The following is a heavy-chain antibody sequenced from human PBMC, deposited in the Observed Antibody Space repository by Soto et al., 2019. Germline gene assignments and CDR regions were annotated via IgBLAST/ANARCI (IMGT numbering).Heavy chain of an antibody. Sequence: GASVKVSCKAPRYTFTGYYIHWVRQAPGQGLEWMGWINPNSGGKNYAQKFQGRVTMTRDTSISTAYMELRRLRSDDTDVYYCAHLHAGSDPWGQGTLVTVSS. D-gene: IGHD3-10*01. J-gene: IGHJ5*02. CDR3: AHLHAGSDP. CDR1: RYTFTGYY. CDR2: INPNSGGK. V-gene: IGHV1-2*02.